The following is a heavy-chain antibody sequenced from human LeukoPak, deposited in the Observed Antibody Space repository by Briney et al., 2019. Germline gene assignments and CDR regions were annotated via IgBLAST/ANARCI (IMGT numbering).Heavy chain of an antibody. CDR2: IYYSGST. Sequence: PSETQSLTCTVSGGSISSSRDYWGWIRQPPGKGLEWIGSIYYSGSTYYNPSLKSRVTISVDTSKNQFSLKLSSVTAADTAVYYCARHVEIAVAGPIDYWGQGILVTVSS. CDR3: ARHVEIAVAGPIDY. J-gene: IGHJ4*02. CDR1: GGSISSSRDY. V-gene: IGHV4-39*01. D-gene: IGHD6-19*01.